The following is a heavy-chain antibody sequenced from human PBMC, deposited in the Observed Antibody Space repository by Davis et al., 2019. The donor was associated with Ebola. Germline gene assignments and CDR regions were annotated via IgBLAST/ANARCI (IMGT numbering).Heavy chain of an antibody. Sequence: MPGGSLRLSCTVSGGSISSYYWSWIRQPPGKGLEWIGYIYYSGSTNYNPSLKSRVTVSLDTSRNQFSLRLTSVTSADTATYYCARGTYTTGRDYYSYYVMDVWGQGTTVTVSS. D-gene: IGHD1-1*01. CDR3: ARGTYTTGRDYYSYYVMDV. V-gene: IGHV4-59*01. CDR2: IYYSGST. CDR1: GGSISSYY. J-gene: IGHJ6*02.